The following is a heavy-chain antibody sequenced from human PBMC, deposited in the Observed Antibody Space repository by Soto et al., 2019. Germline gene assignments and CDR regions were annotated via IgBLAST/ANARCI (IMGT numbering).Heavy chain of an antibody. CDR1: GFTFSDHY. D-gene: IGHD1-26*01. V-gene: IGHV3-72*01. J-gene: IGHJ4*02. CDR3: FRVIGSYSLDY. Sequence: EVQLVESGGGLVQPGGSLRLSCAASGFTFSDHYMDWVRQAPGKGLEWFGRIRNKTYIYTTEYAAYVKRRFTLSRDDSRNSPDLQINSLKTEDKAMYDCFRVIGSYSLDYCGQGTLVTVS. CDR2: IRNKTYIYTT.